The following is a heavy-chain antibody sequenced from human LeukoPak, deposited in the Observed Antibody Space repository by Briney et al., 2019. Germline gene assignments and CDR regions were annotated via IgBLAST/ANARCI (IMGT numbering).Heavy chain of an antibody. J-gene: IGHJ4*02. CDR3: ARDTYYDILTGYGY. D-gene: IGHD3-9*01. CDR2: ISAYNGNT. CDR1: GYTFTSYG. V-gene: IGHV1-18*01. Sequence: ASVKVSCKASGYTFTSYGISWVRQAPGQGFEWMGWISAYNGNTNYAQKLQGRVTMTTDTSTSTAYMELRSLRSDDTAVYYCARDTYYDILTGYGYWGQGTLVTVSS.